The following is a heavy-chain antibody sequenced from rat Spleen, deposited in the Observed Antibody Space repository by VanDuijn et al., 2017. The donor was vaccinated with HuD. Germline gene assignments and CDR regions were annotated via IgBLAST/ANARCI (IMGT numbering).Heavy chain of an antibody. CDR2: ITAGGGNT. D-gene: IGHD1-9*01. CDR3: ARPFGYNGYWYFDF. V-gene: IGHV5S13*01. J-gene: IGHJ1*01. CDR1: GFTFSDYY. Sequence: EVQLVESDGGLVQPGRSLKLSCAASGFTFSDYYMAWVRQAPTKGLEWVASITAGGGNTYYRDSVKGRFTISRDNAKNTQYLQMDSLRSEDTATYYCARPFGYNGYWYFDFWGPGTMVTVSS.